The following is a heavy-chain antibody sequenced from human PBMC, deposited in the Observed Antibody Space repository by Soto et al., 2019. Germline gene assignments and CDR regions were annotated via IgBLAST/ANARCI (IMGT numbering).Heavy chain of an antibody. CDR1: GYTFTGYY. D-gene: IGHD3-3*01. CDR2: INPNSGGT. V-gene: IGHV1-2*02. Sequence: SVKVSCKASGYTFTGYYMHWVRQAPGQGLEWMGWINPNSGGTNYAQKFQGRVTMTRDTSISTAYMELSRLRSDDTAVYYCARDSQGLYYAFWSGPDGLYVCGQGSTVTVSS. J-gene: IGHJ6*02. CDR3: ARDSQGLYYAFWSGPDGLYV.